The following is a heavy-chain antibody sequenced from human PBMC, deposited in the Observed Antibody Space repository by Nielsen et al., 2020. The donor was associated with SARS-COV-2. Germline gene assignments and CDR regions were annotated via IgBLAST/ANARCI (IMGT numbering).Heavy chain of an antibody. CDR2: INTDGSRT. CDR3: VRVRDDGHYYDSGPFDY. Sequence: GESLKISCAASGFTFSSYAMHWVRQAPGKGLMWVSRINTDGSRTAYADSVKGRFTISRDNARDTVYLQLNSLSADDTAVYYCVRVRDDGHYYDSGPFDYWGQGALVTVSS. CDR1: GFTFSSYA. J-gene: IGHJ4*02. V-gene: IGHV3-74*01. D-gene: IGHD3-10*01.